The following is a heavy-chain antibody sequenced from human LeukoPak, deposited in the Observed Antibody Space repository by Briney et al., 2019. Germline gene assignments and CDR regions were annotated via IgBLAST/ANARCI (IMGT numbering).Heavy chain of an antibody. CDR2: INHSGST. Sequence: PSETLSLTCAVYGGSFSGYYWSWIRQPPGKGLEWIGEINHSGSTNYNLSLKSRVTISVDTSKNQFSLKLSSVTAADTAVYYCAGGSSGLFDYWGQGTLVTVSS. CDR3: AGGSSGLFDY. CDR1: GGSFSGYY. J-gene: IGHJ4*02. V-gene: IGHV4-34*01. D-gene: IGHD3-22*01.